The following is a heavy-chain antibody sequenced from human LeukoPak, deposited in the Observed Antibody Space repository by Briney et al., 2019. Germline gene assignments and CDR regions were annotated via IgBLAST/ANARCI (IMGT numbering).Heavy chain of an antibody. J-gene: IGHJ6*03. CDR2: IYSGGST. D-gene: IGHD7-27*01. V-gene: IGHV3-66*01. CDR1: GFTFSSYT. CDR3: AREATWGYYYYMDV. Sequence: PGGSLRLSCAASGFTFSSYTMNWVRQAPGKGLEWVSVIYSGGSTYYADSVTGRFTISRDKSKNTLYLQMNSLRVEDTAVYYCAREATWGYYYYMDVWGKGTTVTVSS.